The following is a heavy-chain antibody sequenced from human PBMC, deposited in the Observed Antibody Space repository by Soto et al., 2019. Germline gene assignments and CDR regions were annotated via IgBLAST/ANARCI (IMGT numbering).Heavy chain of an antibody. V-gene: IGHV2-5*02. D-gene: IGHD2-2*03. CDR1: GFSLSTSGVG. CDR2: IYWDDDK. J-gene: IGHJ5*02. CDR3: AHSCGYCISTSCTCEFDP. Sequence: QITLKESGPTLVKPTQPLTLTCTFSGFSLSTSGVGVGWIRQPPGKALEWLALIYWDDDKRYSPSLKSRLTITKDTSKNQVVLTMTNMDPVDTATYYCAHSCGYCISTSCTCEFDPWGQGTLVTVSS.